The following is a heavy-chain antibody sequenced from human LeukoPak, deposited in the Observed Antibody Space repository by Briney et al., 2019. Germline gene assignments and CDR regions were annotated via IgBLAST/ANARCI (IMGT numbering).Heavy chain of an antibody. D-gene: IGHD1-14*01. J-gene: IGHJ4*02. V-gene: IGHV4-34*01. Sequence: PSETLSLTCAVYGGSFSGYYWSWIRQPPGKGLEWIGEINHSGSTNYNPSLKSRVTISVDTSKNQFSLKLSSVTAADTAVYYCARDRVDYWGQGTLVTVSS. CDR2: INHSGST. CDR1: GGSFSGYY. CDR3: ARDRVDY.